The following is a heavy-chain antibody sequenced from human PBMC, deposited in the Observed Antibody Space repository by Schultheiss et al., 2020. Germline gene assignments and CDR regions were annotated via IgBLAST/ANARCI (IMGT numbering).Heavy chain of an antibody. CDR1: GFTFSSYA. J-gene: IGHJ5*02. D-gene: IGHD2-15*01. CDR2: ISGSGGST. V-gene: IGHV3-23*01. CDR3: AKAFDIVVVVAATPGNWFDP. Sequence: GESLKISCAASGFTFSSYAMGWVRQAPGKGLEWVSAISGSGGSTYYADSVKGRFTISRDNSKNTLYLQMNSLRAEDTAVYYCAKAFDIVVVVAATPGNWFDPWGQGTLVTVSS.